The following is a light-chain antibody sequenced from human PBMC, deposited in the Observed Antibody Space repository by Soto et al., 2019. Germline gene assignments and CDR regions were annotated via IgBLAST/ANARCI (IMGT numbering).Light chain of an antibody. CDR2: TTN. V-gene: IGLV1-44*01. J-gene: IGLJ1*01. Sequence: QSVLTQPPSASGTPGQRATISCCGSNSNIGSDIVNCYQLLPGAAPEVLINTTNQRPSGVPERFSGSKSGTSASLAISGLQSEDEANSSCATWDGGLSGPFVFGTETKVTVL. CDR1: NSNIGSDI. CDR3: ATWDGGLSGPFV.